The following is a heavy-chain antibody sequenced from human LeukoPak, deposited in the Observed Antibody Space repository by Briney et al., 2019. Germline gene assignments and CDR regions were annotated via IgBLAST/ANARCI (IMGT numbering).Heavy chain of an antibody. J-gene: IGHJ5*02. CDR1: GFTFSSYA. D-gene: IGHD3-22*01. CDR2: ISGSGGST. CDR3: ARDGSPYYDSSGRGGTFFDP. V-gene: IGHV3-23*01. Sequence: GGSLRLSCAASGFTFSSYAMSWVRQAPGKGLEWVSAISGSGGSTYYADSVKGRFTISRDNAKNSLYLQMNSLRAEDTAVYYCARDGSPYYDSSGRGGTFFDPWGQGTLVTVSS.